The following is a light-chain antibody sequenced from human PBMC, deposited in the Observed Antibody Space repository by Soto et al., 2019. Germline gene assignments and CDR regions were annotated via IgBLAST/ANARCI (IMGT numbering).Light chain of an antibody. V-gene: IGKV1-5*03. CDR1: QSVKSW. Sequence: DIQMTQSPSTLSASVRDRVTITCRASQSVKSWLAWYQRKPGRAPKLLIYRASTLESGVPSRFSGSESGTEFTLTISSLQPDDFATYYCQQYDTYPWTFGQGTKVEIK. CDR3: QQYDTYPWT. CDR2: RAS. J-gene: IGKJ1*01.